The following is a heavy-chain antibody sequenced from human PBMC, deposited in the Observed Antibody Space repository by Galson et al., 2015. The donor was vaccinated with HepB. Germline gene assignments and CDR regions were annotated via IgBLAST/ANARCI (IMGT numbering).Heavy chain of an antibody. CDR3: ARDLGISVGFWSGYQYGMDV. Sequence: SLRLSCAASGFTFSSYGMHWVRQAPGKGLEWVAVIWYDGSNKYYADSVKGRFTISRDNSKNTLYLQMNCLRAEDTAVYYCARDLGISVGFWSGYQYGMDVWGQGTTVTVSS. D-gene: IGHD3-3*01. CDR1: GFTFSSYG. J-gene: IGHJ6*02. V-gene: IGHV3-33*01. CDR2: IWYDGSNK.